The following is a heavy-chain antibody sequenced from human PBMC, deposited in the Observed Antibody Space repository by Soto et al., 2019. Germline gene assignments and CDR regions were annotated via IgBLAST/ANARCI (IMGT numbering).Heavy chain of an antibody. J-gene: IGHJ4*02. D-gene: IGHD6-13*01. Sequence: QVQLVQSGAEVKKPGASVKLSRRTSGYTFTHYYIHWVRQAPGQGLEWLAIINPASGSTNYAQDFQGRVTLTMDTSTTTVYMELSGLRAEDTAIFYCARDLEAGDHWGQGTLVTVYS. V-gene: IGHV1-46*01. CDR1: GYTFTHYY. CDR3: ARDLEAGDH. CDR2: INPASGST.